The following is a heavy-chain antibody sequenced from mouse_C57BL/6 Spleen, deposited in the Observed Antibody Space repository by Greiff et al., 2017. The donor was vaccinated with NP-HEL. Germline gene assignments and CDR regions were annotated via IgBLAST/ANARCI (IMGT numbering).Heavy chain of an antibody. Sequence: QVQLKQPGAELVKPGASVKLSCKASGYTFTSYWMHWVKQRPGQGLEWIGMIHPNSGSTNYNEKFKSKATLTVDKSSSTAYMQLSSLTSEDSAVYYCARTGTTVVARLDYWGQGTTLTVSS. CDR1: GYTFTSYW. D-gene: IGHD1-1*01. J-gene: IGHJ2*01. CDR2: IHPNSGST. CDR3: ARTGTTVVARLDY. V-gene: IGHV1-64*01.